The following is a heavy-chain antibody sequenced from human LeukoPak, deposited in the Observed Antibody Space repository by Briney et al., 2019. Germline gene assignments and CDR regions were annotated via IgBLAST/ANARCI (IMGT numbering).Heavy chain of an antibody. D-gene: IGHD6-6*01. CDR1: GFTFSSYS. V-gene: IGHV3-21*01. Sequence: GGSLRLSCAASGFTFSSYSMNWVRQAPGKGLEWVSSISSSSSYIYYADSVKGRFTISRDNAKNSLYLQMNSLGAEDTAVYYCARGGAARLDYWGQGTLVTVSS. J-gene: IGHJ4*02. CDR2: ISSSSSYI. CDR3: ARGGAARLDY.